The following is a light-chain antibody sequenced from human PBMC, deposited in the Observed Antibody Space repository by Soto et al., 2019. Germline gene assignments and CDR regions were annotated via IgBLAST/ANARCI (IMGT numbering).Light chain of an antibody. J-gene: IGKJ3*01. CDR2: YAS. V-gene: IGKV3-15*01. CDR3: QHYSNWPPT. Sequence: EMVMTQSPATLSVSVGERVTLSCRASESVHSNLAWYQQKPGQGPSLLIYYASTRVTGVPDRFRGSGSGTEFTLTISSLQSEDFGVYYCQHYSNWPPTFGPGTNVEIK. CDR1: ESVHSN.